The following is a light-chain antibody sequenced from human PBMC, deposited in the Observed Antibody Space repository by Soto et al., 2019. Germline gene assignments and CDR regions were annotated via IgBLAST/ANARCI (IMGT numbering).Light chain of an antibody. J-gene: IGKJ4*01. Sequence: EIVMTQSPATLSVSPGERATLSCRASQSVSSNLAWYQQKPGQAPRLLIFGASTRATGIPARFRGSGSKTEFNLTISSLQSEDFAVYYCQHYRTSFGGGTRVEIK. V-gene: IGKV3-15*01. CDR2: GAS. CDR3: QHYRTS. CDR1: QSVSSN.